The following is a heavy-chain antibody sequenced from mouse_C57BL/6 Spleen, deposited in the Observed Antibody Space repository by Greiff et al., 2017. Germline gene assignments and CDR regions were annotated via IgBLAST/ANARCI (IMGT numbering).Heavy chain of an antibody. CDR2: INPSNGGT. D-gene: IGHD2-1*01. CDR3: ARSFYGNYGYFDV. J-gene: IGHJ1*03. Sequence: VKLQQPGTELVKPGASVKLSCKASGYTFTSYWMHWVKQRPGQGLEWIGNINPSNGGTNYNEKFKSKATLTVDKSSSTAYMQLSSLTSEDSAVYYCARSFYGNYGYFDVWGTGTTVTVSS. CDR1: GYTFTSYW. V-gene: IGHV1-53*01.